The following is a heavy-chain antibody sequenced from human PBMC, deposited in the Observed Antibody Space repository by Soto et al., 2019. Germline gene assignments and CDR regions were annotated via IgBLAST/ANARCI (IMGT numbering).Heavy chain of an antibody. CDR3: ACSAALMVRGSSWFDP. J-gene: IGHJ5*02. CDR2: IYYSGST. CDR1: GGSISSGGYY. D-gene: IGHD3-10*01. V-gene: IGHV4-31*03. Sequence: SETLSLTCTVSGGSISSGGYYWSWIRQHPGKGLEWIGYIYYSGSTYYNPSLKSRVTISVDTSKNQFSLKLSSVTAADTAVYNCACSAALMVRGSSWFDPWGQGTLVTVSS.